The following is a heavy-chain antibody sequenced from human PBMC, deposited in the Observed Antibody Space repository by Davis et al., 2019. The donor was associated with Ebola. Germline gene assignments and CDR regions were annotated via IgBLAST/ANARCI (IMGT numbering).Heavy chain of an antibody. D-gene: IGHD2-8*02. CDR1: GFTFSSYW. CDR3: AKGGGYCTGGVCYTLDY. J-gene: IGHJ4*02. CDR2: ISGSGGST. Sequence: GESLKISCAASGFTFSSYWMHWVRQAPGKGLEWVSAISGSGGSTYYADSVKGRFTISRDNSKNTLYLQMNSLRAEDTAVYYCAKGGGYCTGGVCYTLDYWGQGTLVTVSS. V-gene: IGHV3-23*01.